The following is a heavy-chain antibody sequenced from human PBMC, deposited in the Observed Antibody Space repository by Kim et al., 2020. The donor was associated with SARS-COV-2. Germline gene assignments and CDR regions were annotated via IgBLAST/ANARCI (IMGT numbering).Heavy chain of an antibody. J-gene: IGHJ6*02. V-gene: IGHV1-46*01. Sequence: YAQEFQGRVTMTRDTSTSTVYMELSSLRSEDTAVYYCARSTLYYYYGMDVWGQGTTVTVSS. D-gene: IGHD2-2*01. CDR3: ARSTLYYYYGMDV.